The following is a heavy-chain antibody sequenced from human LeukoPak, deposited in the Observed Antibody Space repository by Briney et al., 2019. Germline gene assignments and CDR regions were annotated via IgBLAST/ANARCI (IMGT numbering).Heavy chain of an antibody. CDR1: GYSISSASY. J-gene: IGHJ4*02. V-gene: IGHV4-38-2*02. CDR3: ARDPKSTYDFWSGYYEYYFDY. CDR2: IYHSGSP. Sequence: PSETLSLTCAVSGYSISSASYWGWIRQPPGKGLEWIGNIYHSGSPYYNPSLKSRVTISVDTSKNQFSLKLSSVTAADTAVYYCARDPKSTYDFWSGYYEYYFDYWGQGTLVTVSS. D-gene: IGHD3-3*01.